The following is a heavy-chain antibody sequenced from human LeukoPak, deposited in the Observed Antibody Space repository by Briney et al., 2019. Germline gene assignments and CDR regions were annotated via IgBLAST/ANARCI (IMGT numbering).Heavy chain of an antibody. V-gene: IGHV3-30*04. Sequence: PGGSLRLSCAATGYTFSNNAMHWVRQAPGKGLEWVAVISYDGSDQRYADSVKGRFTISRDNSENTHFLQMNSLRAEDTAVYYCARDPYSGTYSDYYYYYMDVWGKGTTVTVSS. CDR2: ISYDGSDQ. CDR3: ARDPYSGTYSDYYYYYMDV. D-gene: IGHD1-26*01. CDR1: GYTFSNNA. J-gene: IGHJ6*03.